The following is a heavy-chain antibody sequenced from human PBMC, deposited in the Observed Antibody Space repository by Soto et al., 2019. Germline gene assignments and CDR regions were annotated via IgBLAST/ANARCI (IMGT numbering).Heavy chain of an antibody. D-gene: IGHD5-12*01. V-gene: IGHV3-23*01. CDR3: AKDLKSGYDFFDY. J-gene: IGHJ4*02. CDR1: GFTFSSYA. Sequence: GESLKISCAASGFTFSSYAMSWVRQAPGKGLEWVSAISGSGGSTYYADSVKGRFTISRDNSKNTLYLQMNSLRAEDTAVYYCAKDLKSGYDFFDYWGQGTLVTVSS. CDR2: ISGSGGST.